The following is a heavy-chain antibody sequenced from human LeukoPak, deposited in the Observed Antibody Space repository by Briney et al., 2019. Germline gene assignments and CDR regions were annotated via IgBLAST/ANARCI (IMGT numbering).Heavy chain of an antibody. CDR1: XFTXSSXW. J-gene: IGHJ4*02. D-gene: IGHD6-13*01. CDR2: IKQDGRET. Sequence: XRLXCAASXFTXSSXWMSWVRQAPGXGLXWVANIKQDGRETYYVDSVKGRFTISRDNAKNLLYLQMNSLRAEDTAVYYCARGYSSTLFDYWGQGTLVTVSP. V-gene: IGHV3-7*01. CDR3: ARGYSSTLFDY.